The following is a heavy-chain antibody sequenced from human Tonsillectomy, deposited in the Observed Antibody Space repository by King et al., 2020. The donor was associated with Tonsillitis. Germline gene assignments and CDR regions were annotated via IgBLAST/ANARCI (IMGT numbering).Heavy chain of an antibody. CDR1: GFTFSSFS. CDR3: AKDRIAMVRGVIIDVPDY. CDR2: ISSSSSYI. Sequence: VQLVESGGGLVKPGGSLRLSCAASGFTFSSFSMNWVRQAPGKGLEWVSSISSSSSYIYYADSVKGRFTISRDNAKNSLYLQMNSLRAEDTAVYYCAKDRIAMVRGVIIDVPDYWGQGTLVTVSS. D-gene: IGHD3-10*01. J-gene: IGHJ4*02. V-gene: IGHV3-21*01.